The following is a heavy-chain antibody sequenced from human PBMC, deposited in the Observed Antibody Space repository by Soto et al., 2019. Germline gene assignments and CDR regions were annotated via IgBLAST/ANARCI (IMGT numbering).Heavy chain of an antibody. J-gene: IGHJ4*02. Sequence: EVQLVESGGGLVQPGGSLRLACAASGLSVSNNYIAWVREAPGEGLEWVSVLYSGGGTHFADSVKGRFTISRDNSKNTVYLQMNSVRAGDTAVYYCARSACSYGHFDYWGQGTLVTVSS. D-gene: IGHD3-16*01. CDR1: GLSVSNNY. CDR3: ARSACSYGHFDY. V-gene: IGHV3-66*01. CDR2: LYSGGGT.